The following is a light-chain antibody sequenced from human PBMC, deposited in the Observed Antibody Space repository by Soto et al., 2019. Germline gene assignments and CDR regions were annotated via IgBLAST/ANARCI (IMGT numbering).Light chain of an antibody. J-gene: IGKJ1*01. CDR3: QQYSKWPQT. CDR1: QSVSGTH. Sequence: DIVLTQSPGTLSLSPGDRATLSCRASQSVSGTHLAWYQQKPGQAPRLLIYGASTRATGIPARFSGSGSGTEFTLTISSLQSEDFAVYYCQQYSKWPQTFGQGTKVDI. V-gene: IGKV3-15*01. CDR2: GAS.